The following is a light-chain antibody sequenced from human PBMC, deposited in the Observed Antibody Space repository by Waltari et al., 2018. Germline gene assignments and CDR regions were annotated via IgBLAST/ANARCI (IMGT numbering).Light chain of an antibody. CDR1: QSLLYSSNNKNN. CDR3: QQYYNTPRT. CDR2: WAS. V-gene: IGKV4-1*01. Sequence: DIVMTQSPDSLAVSLGERATINCKSSQSLLYSSNNKNNLAWYQQKPGQPPKLLIYWASTRESGVPDRFSGSGSGIHFTLTIGSLQAEDVAVYYCQQYYNTPRTFGQGTKVEIK. J-gene: IGKJ1*01.